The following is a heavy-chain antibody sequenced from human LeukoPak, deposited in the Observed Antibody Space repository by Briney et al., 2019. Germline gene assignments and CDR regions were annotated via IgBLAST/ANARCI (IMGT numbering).Heavy chain of an antibody. J-gene: IGHJ6*02. CDR1: GGSISSYY. Sequence: SETLFLTCTVSGGSISSYYWSWIRQPPGKGLEWIGYIYYSGSTNYNPSLKSRVTISVDTSKNQSSLKLSSVTAADTAVYYCARGGESTVTTPYYYYYYGMDVWGQGTTVTVSS. CDR2: IYYSGST. CDR3: ARGGESTVTTPYYYYYYGMDV. D-gene: IGHD4-17*01. V-gene: IGHV4-59*01.